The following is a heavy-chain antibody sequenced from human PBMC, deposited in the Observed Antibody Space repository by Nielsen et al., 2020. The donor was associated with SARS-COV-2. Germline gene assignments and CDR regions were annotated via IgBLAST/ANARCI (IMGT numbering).Heavy chain of an antibody. J-gene: IGHJ6*02. CDR2: INPSGGST. V-gene: IGHV1-46*01. Sequence: WVRQAPGQGLEWMGIINPSGGSTSYAQKFQGRVTMTRDTSISTAYVELSRLRSDDTAVYYCARIPDCSSTSCYNGGMDVWGQGTTVTVSS. CDR3: ARIPDCSSTSCYNGGMDV. D-gene: IGHD2-2*02.